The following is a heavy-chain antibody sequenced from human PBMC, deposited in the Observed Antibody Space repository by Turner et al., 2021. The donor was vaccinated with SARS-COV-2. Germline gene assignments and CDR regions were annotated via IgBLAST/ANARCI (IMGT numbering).Heavy chain of an antibody. CDR3: ARLVDTLDYYNGMDV. D-gene: IGHD5-18*01. CDR1: GASISSSSYD. V-gene: IGHV4-39*01. Sequence: QLHLHESVPGLVKPSETLSLTCTVSGASISSSSYDWGWIRQPPGKGLEWIGSIYSSGSTDYNPYLKSRVTISVDTSKNQSSMTLSSVTAADTAVYYGARLVDTLDYYNGMDVWGQGTTVTVFS. J-gene: IGHJ6*02. CDR2: IYSSGST.